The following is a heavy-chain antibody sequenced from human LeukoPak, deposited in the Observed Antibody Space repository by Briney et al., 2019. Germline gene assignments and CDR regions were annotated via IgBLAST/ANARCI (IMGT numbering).Heavy chain of an antibody. CDR3: ARGYPYGGWGEGDAFDI. D-gene: IGHD4/OR15-4a*01. J-gene: IGHJ3*02. CDR1: GYTFTSYY. Sequence: ASVKVSCKASGYTFTSYYMHWVRQAPGQGLEWMGIINPSGGSTSYAQKFQGRVTMTRDMSTSTVYMELSSLRSEDTAVYYCARGYPYGGWGEGDAFDIWGQGTMVTVSS. CDR2: INPSGGST. V-gene: IGHV1-46*01.